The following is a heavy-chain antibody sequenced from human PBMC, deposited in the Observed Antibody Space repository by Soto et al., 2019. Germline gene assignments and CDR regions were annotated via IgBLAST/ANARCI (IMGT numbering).Heavy chain of an antibody. CDR1: GGSISSYY. D-gene: IGHD2-8*01. CDR3: ARVQGVYCTNGVCYNYYMDV. Sequence: SETLSLTCTVSGGSISSYYWSWIRQPPGKGLEWIGYIYYSGSTNYNPSLKSRVTISVDTSKNQFSLKLSSVTAADTAVYYCARVQGVYCTNGVCYNYYMDVWGKGTTVTVSS. V-gene: IGHV4-59*01. CDR2: IYYSGST. J-gene: IGHJ6*03.